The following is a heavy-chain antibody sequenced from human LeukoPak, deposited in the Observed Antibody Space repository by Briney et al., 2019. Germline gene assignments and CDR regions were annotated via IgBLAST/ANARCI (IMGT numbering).Heavy chain of an antibody. J-gene: IGHJ4*02. V-gene: IGHV3-73*01. Sequence: GGSLRLSCAASGFTFSGSAMHWVRQASGKGLEWVGRIRSKANSYATAYAASVKGRFTISRDDSKNTAYLQMNSLKTEDTAVYCCTRLSLVAIWGQGTLVTVSS. CDR3: TRLSLVAI. CDR2: IRSKANSYAT. D-gene: IGHD5-12*01. CDR1: GFTFSGSA.